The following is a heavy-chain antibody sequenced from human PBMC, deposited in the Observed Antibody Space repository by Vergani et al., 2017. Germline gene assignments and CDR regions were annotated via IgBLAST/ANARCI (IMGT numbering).Heavy chain of an antibody. CDR2: IIPILGIA. CDR1: GGTFSSYA. D-gene: IGHD3-22*01. V-gene: IGHV1-69*04. Sequence: QVQLVQSGAEVKKPGSSVKVSCKASGGTFSSYAISWVRQAPGQGLEWMGRIIPILGIANYAQKFQGRVTITADTSTDTAYMELSSLRSEDTAVYYCATDGGHYYDSSGYYWGQGTLVTVSS. CDR3: ATDGGHYYDSSGYY. J-gene: IGHJ4*02.